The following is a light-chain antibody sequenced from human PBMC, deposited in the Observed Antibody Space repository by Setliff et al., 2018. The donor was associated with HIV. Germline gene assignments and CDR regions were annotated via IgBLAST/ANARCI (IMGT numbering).Light chain of an antibody. J-gene: IGLJ2*01. CDR3: AAWDDSLSGVV. CDR2: RNN. V-gene: IGLV1-47*01. CDR1: SSNIGSNY. Sequence: PSASGTPGQRVTISCSGSSSNIGSNYVYWYQQLPGTTPKLLIYRNNQRPSGVPDRFSGSKSGTSASLAISGLRSEDEADYYCAAWDDSLSGVVFGGGTKGTVL.